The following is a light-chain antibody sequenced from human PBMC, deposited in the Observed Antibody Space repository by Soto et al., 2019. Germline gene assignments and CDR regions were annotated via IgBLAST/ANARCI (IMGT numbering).Light chain of an antibody. CDR3: HQYHNFPRT. V-gene: IGKV1-5*03. CDR1: QSINGW. Sequence: DIQMTPSPFTLSAIVGDRVTITCRASQSINGWLAWYQQKPGQAPNLLIYKASTLESGVPSRFSGSGSGTEFTLTVSSLQPDDFATYYCHQYHNFPRTFGRGTKVDIK. J-gene: IGKJ1*01. CDR2: KAS.